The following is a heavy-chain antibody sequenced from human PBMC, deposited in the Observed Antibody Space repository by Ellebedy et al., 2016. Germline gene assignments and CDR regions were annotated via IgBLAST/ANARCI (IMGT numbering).Heavy chain of an antibody. Sequence: GESLKISCAASGFTVSSNYMTWVRQAPGKGLEWVSTISSAGSPNYADSVRGRFTISRDSSKDTLYLEMDSLRADDTALYYCVKGASSGSWVTMEYWGQGALVTVSS. D-gene: IGHD6-13*01. CDR1: GFTVSSNY. V-gene: IGHV3-53*01. J-gene: IGHJ4*02. CDR2: ISSAGSP. CDR3: VKGASSGSWVTMEY.